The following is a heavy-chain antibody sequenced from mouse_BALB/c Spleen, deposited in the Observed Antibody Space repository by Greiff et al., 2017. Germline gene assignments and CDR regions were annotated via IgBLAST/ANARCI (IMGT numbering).Heavy chain of an antibody. CDR3: ARGGYYGNYDYYAMDY. CDR1: GFTFSSYA. D-gene: IGHD2-1*01. Sequence: EVKVVESGGGLVKPGGSLKLSCAASGFTFSSYAMSWVRQTPEKRLEWVASISSGGSTYYPDSVKGRFTISRDNARNILYLQMSSLRSEDTAMYYCARGGYYGNYDYYAMDYWGQGTSVTVSS. CDR2: ISSGGST. J-gene: IGHJ4*01. V-gene: IGHV5-6-5*01.